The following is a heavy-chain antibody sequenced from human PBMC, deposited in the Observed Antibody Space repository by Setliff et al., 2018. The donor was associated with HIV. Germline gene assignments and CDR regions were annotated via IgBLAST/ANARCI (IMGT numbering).Heavy chain of an antibody. V-gene: IGHV4-4*09. D-gene: IGHD3-16*01. CDR2: IYTSGST. Sequence: SETLSLTCTVSGGSISSYYWSWIRQPPGKGLEWIGYIYTSGSTNYNPSLEGRVTISVDTSKNQFSLQLNSVTPEDTAVYFCARGGDWDYNYYMDVWDKGTTVTVSS. J-gene: IGHJ6*03. CDR1: GGSISSYY. CDR3: ARGGDWDYNYYMDV.